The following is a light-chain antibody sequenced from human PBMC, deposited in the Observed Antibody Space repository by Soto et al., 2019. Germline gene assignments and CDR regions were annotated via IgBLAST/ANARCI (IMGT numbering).Light chain of an antibody. CDR2: GAS. CDR3: QQYSSSPS. Sequence: EIVMTQSPTTLSVSPGERATLSCRASQSVSTNLAWYQQKPGQVPSLLIYGASTRASGIPARFSGSGSGTEFTLTIGRLQSDDCAFYYCQQYSSSPSLGQGTRLEIK. V-gene: IGKV3-15*01. J-gene: IGKJ5*01. CDR1: QSVSTN.